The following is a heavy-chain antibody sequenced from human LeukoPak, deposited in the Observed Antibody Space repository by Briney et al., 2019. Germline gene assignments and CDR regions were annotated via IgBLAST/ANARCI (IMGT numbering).Heavy chain of an antibody. CDR2: INPSGGST. CDR3: ARGSADYDILTGYYFDY. V-gene: IGHV1-46*01. D-gene: IGHD3-9*01. CDR1: GYTFTSYY. Sequence: ASVKVSCKASGYTFTSYYMHWVRQAPGQGLEWMGIINPSGGSTSYAQKFQGRVTMTRDTSTSTVYMELSSLRSEDTAVYYCARGSADYDILTGYYFDYWGQGTLVTVSS. J-gene: IGHJ4*02.